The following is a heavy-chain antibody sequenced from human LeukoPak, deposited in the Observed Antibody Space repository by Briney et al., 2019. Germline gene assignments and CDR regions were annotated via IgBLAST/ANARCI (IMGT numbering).Heavy chain of an antibody. CDR2: INPNSGGT. V-gene: IGHV1-2*06. D-gene: IGHD2-2*02. Sequence: GASVKVSCEASGYTFTGYYMHWVRQAPGQGLEWMGRINPNSGGTNYAQKFQGRVTMTRDTSISTAYMEPSRLRSDDTAVYYCARDLARVRVPAAIGDYWGQGTLVTVSS. CDR3: ARDLARVRVPAAIGDY. CDR1: GYTFTGYY. J-gene: IGHJ4*02.